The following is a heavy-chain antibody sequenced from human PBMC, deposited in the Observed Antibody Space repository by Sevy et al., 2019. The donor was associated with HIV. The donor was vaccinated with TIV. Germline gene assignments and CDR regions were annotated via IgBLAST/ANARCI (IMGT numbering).Heavy chain of an antibody. CDR3: ARPRANYVDHYFFYAMDV. V-gene: IGHV3-30-3*01. D-gene: IGHD4-17*01. CDR1: GFAFTNYYA. Sequence: GGSLRLSCAASGFAFTNYYAMHWVRQAPGKGLEWVSLISYDGNDKYYADSVKGRFTISRDNFKNTLYLQMNSLTTEDTAVYYCARPRANYVDHYFFYAMDVWGQGTTVTVSS. CDR2: ISYDGNDK. J-gene: IGHJ6*02.